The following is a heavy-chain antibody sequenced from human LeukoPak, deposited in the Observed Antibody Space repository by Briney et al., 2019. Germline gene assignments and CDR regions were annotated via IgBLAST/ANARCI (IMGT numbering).Heavy chain of an antibody. D-gene: IGHD3-3*01. CDR1: GGSFSGYY. J-gene: IGHJ5*02. CDR3: ARGTEITIFGVVTVGWFDP. Sequence: SETLSLTCAVYGGSFSGYYWSWIRQPPGKGLGWIGEINHSGSTNYNPSPKSRVTISVDTSKNQFSLKLSSVTAADTAVYYCARGTEITIFGVVTVGWFDPWGQGTLVTVSS. CDR2: INHSGST. V-gene: IGHV4-34*01.